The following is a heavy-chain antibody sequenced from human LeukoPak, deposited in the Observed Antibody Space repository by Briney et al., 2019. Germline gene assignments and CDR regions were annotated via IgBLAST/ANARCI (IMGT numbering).Heavy chain of an antibody. CDR3: ARAGFDILTGYYDY. CDR2: ISSSGSTI. Sequence: GGSLRLSCAASGFTFSSYEMNWVRQAPGKGLEWVSYISSSGSTIYYADSVKGRFTISRDNAKNSLYLQMNSLRAEDTAVYYCARAGFDILTGYYDYWGQGTLATVSS. J-gene: IGHJ4*02. D-gene: IGHD3-9*01. V-gene: IGHV3-48*03. CDR1: GFTFSSYE.